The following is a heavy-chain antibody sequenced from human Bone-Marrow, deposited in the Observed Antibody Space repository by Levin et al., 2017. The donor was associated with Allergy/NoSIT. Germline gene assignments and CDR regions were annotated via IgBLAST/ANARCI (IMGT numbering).Heavy chain of an antibody. V-gene: IGHV5-51*01. CDR3: ATRRIYCTAGICYYDAFDI. D-gene: IGHD2-15*01. CDR1: GDNFSNYW. Sequence: PGGSLRLSCKGSGDNFSNYWIGWVRQMPGKGLEWMGIIFPADSDTRYSPSFQGQVTISADKSISTAYLQWSSLKASDTAIYYCATRRIYCTAGICYYDAFDIWGQGTKVTVSS. CDR2: IFPADSDT. J-gene: IGHJ3*02.